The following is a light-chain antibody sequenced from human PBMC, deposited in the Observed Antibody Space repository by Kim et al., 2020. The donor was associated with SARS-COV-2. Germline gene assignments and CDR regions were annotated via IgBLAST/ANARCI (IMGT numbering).Light chain of an antibody. CDR3: QSYNRDNVL. Sequence: TVAIARTRSSGSIDDNYVQWYQQRPGGGPTTVIYEDDQRPSGVSDRFSGSIDNSSNSASLTISGLRTEDEADYYCQSYNRDNVLFGGGTQLTVL. CDR1: SGSIDDNY. CDR2: EDD. J-gene: IGLJ2*01. V-gene: IGLV6-57*03.